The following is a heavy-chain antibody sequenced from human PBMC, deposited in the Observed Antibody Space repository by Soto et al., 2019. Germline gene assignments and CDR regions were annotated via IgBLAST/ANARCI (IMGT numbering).Heavy chain of an antibody. Sequence: SETLSLTCAVYGGPFSGYYWSWIRQPPGKGLGWIGEINHSGSTKYNPSLKSRVTISVGTSRNQFSLKLNSVTAADTAVYYCARGMSPFDVWGQGTLVTVSS. CDR2: INHSGST. CDR3: ARGMSPFDV. CDR1: GGPFSGYY. V-gene: IGHV4-34*01. J-gene: IGHJ4*02.